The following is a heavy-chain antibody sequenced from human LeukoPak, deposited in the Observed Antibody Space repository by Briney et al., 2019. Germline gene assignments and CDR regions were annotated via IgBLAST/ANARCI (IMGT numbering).Heavy chain of an antibody. V-gene: IGHV1-2*02. J-gene: IGHJ4*02. Sequence: ASVKVSCTASGYTFTGYYMHWVRQAPGQGLEWMGWINPNSGGTNYAQKFQGRVTMTRDTSISTAYMELSRLRSDDTAVYYCARDIAVAGTTFYDYWGQGTLVTVSS. CDR3: ARDIAVAGTTFYDY. D-gene: IGHD6-19*01. CDR1: GYTFTGYY. CDR2: INPNSGGT.